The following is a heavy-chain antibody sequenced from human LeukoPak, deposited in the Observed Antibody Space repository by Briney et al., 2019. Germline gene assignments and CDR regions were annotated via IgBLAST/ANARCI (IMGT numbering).Heavy chain of an antibody. V-gene: IGHV4-31*03. D-gene: IGHD4-17*01. CDR3: AGTGPYGDGSAFDI. Sequence: KSSQTLSLTCTVSGGSISSGGYYWSWIRQHPGKGLEWIGYIYYSGSTYYNPSLKSRVTISVDTSKNQFSLKLSSVTAADTAVYYCAGTGPYGDGSAFDIWGQGTMVTVSS. CDR2: IYYSGST. J-gene: IGHJ3*02. CDR1: GGSISSGGYY.